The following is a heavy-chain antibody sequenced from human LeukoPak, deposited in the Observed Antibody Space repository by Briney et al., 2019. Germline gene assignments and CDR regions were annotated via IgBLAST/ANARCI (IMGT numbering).Heavy chain of an antibody. D-gene: IGHD3-10*01. Sequence: PGGSLRLSCAASGFTVSSNYMSWVRQAPGKGLEWVSVIYSDGTTYYTDTVKGRFTISRDNSKNTLYLQMNSLRAKDTAVYYCASSSPNYGSGSYYQYWGQGTLVTVSS. V-gene: IGHV3-53*01. CDR3: ASSSPNYGSGSYYQY. J-gene: IGHJ4*02. CDR2: IYSDGTT. CDR1: GFTVSSNY.